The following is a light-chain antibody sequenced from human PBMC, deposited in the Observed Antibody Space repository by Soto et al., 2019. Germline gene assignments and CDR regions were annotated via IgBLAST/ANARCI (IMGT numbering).Light chain of an antibody. Sequence: QSVLTQPPSVSAAPGQKVTISCSGSSSNIGNNYVSWYQQLPGTAPKLLIYENNKRPSGIPDRFSGSKSGTSATLGITGLQTGDEADYYCGTWDSSLSVRYVFGPGTKLTVL. V-gene: IGLV1-51*02. J-gene: IGLJ1*01. CDR2: ENN. CDR1: SSNIGNNY. CDR3: GTWDSSLSVRYV.